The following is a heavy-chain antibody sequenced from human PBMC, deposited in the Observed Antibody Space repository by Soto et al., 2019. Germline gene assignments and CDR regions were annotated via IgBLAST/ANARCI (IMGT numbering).Heavy chain of an antibody. Sequence: QITLKESGPTLVKPTQTLTLTCTFSGFSFSVNGVAVGWIRQPPGQALEWLALIYWDDDQRYNPSLKDRLTITKDTSRNPVVLTMTNMDPVDTATYYCAHKRDVSRGCKYWGQGTLVTVSS. CDR3: AHKRDVSRGCKY. J-gene: IGHJ4*02. CDR2: IYWDDDQ. V-gene: IGHV2-5*02. CDR1: GFSFSVNGVA.